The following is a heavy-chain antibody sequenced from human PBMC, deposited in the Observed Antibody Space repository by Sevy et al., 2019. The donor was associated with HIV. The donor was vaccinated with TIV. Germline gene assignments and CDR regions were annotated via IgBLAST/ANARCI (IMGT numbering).Heavy chain of an antibody. D-gene: IGHD3-22*01. V-gene: IGHV3-48*02. Sequence: GGSLRLSCVASGFTFSTYSMNWVRQAPGKGLEWVSYISSSSTTIYYAGSVRGRFTISRDNAKNSQYLRMNSLRDEDTAVYYCAREGNYYDRSRYQYYFDYWGQGTPVTVSS. CDR1: GFTFSTYS. CDR3: AREGNYYDRSRYQYYFDY. CDR2: ISSSSTTI. J-gene: IGHJ4*02.